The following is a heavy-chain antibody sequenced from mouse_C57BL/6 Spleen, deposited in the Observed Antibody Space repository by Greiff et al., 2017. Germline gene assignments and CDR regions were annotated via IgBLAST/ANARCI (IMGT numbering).Heavy chain of an antibody. Sequence: VQLKESGGGLVKPGGSLKLSCAASGFTFSSYAMSWVRQTPEKRLEWVATISDGGSYTYYPDNVKGRFTISRDNAKNNLYLQMRHLKSEDTAMYYCARDPDYYGSSWYFDVWGTGTTVTVSS. D-gene: IGHD1-1*01. CDR3: ARDPDYYGSSWYFDV. CDR1: GFTFSSYA. J-gene: IGHJ1*03. V-gene: IGHV5-4*01. CDR2: ISDGGSYT.